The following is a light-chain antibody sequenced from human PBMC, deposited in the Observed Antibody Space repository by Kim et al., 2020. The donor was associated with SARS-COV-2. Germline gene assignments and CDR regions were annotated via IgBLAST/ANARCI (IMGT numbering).Light chain of an antibody. Sequence: DIQLTQSPSSLSTSLGDTVTITCRASQGISDNLAWFQQKPGEAPKSLIYGASTFQGGVPSRFSGTGSGKDFTLPITSLQPDDLAIYFRQQYNHHPITFGQGTRLEI. CDR2: GAS. CDR1: QGISDN. CDR3: QQYNHHPIT. V-gene: IGKV1-16*01. J-gene: IGKJ5*01.